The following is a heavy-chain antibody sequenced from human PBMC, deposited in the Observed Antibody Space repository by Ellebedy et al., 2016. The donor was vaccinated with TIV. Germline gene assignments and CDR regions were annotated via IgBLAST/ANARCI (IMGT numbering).Heavy chain of an antibody. V-gene: IGHV3-48*02. Sequence: GESLKISCAASGFTFSSYSMNWVRQAPGKGLEWVSYISSSSTIYYADSVKGRFTISRDNAKNSLYLQMNSLRDEDTAVYHCAKHRRESSGYHFENWGQGILVTVSS. D-gene: IGHD3-22*01. CDR3: AKHRRESSGYHFEN. CDR1: GFTFSSYS. J-gene: IGHJ4*02. CDR2: ISSSSTI.